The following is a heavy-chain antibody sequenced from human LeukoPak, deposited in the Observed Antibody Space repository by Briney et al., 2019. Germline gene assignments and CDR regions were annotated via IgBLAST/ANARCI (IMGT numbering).Heavy chain of an antibody. CDR3: AKEPPYYDSSGYPDY. Sequence: PGRSLRLSCAASGFTFSGYGMHWVRQAPGKGLEWVADISYDGSNKYYADSVKGRFTISRDNSKNTLYLQMTSLRAEDTAVYYCAKEPPYYDSSGYPDYWGQGTLVTVSS. CDR2: ISYDGSNK. D-gene: IGHD3-22*01. V-gene: IGHV3-30*18. CDR1: GFTFSGYG. J-gene: IGHJ4*02.